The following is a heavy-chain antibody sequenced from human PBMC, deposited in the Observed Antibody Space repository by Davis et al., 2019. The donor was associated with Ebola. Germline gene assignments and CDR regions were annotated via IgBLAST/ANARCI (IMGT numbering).Heavy chain of an antibody. V-gene: IGHV4-59*01. CDR2: IYYSGST. CDR3: ARGMMGWELLFDY. J-gene: IGHJ4*02. D-gene: IGHD1-26*01. Sequence: PSETLSLTCTVSGGSISSYYWSWIRQPPGKGLEWIGYIYYSGSTNYNPSHKSRVTISVDTSKNQFSLKLSSVTAADTAVYYCARGMMGWELLFDYWGQGTLVTVSS. CDR1: GGSISSYY.